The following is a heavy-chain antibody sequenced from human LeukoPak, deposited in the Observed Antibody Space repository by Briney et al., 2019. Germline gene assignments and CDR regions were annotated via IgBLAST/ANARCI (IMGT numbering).Heavy chain of an antibody. CDR2: IYPADART. Sequence: GESLKISCKASGYSFTTCWISCGRHMPGKVLEWVGVIYPADARTRYGPSFEGGGTIFADESSNTAYLQWRSVTTSESAVYYCARPLVEATTNALDIWGQGTMVTASS. CDR3: ARPLVEATTNALDI. CDR1: GYSFTTCW. V-gene: IGHV5-51*01. J-gene: IGHJ3*02. D-gene: IGHD1-26*01.